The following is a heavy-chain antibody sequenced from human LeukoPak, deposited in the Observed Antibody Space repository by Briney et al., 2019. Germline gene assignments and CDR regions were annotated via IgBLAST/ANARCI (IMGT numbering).Heavy chain of an antibody. J-gene: IGHJ4*02. CDR1: GGSISSYY. CDR2: IYYSGST. CDR3: ARVRYSSGWYGD. V-gene: IGHV4-59*01. Sequence: SETLSLTYTVSGGSISSYYWSWIRQPPGKGLEWIGYIYYSGSTNYNPSLKSRVTISVDTSKNQFSLKLSSVPAADTAVYYCARVRYSSGWYGDWGQGTLVTVSS. D-gene: IGHD6-19*01.